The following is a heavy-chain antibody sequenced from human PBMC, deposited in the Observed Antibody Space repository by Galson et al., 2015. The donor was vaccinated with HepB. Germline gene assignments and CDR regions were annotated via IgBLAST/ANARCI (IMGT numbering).Heavy chain of an antibody. CDR2: IVVGSGNT. CDR3: AARSREWELLRPDY. J-gene: IGHJ4*02. Sequence: VKVSCKASGFTFTSSAVQWVRQARGQRLEWIGWIVVGSGNTNFAQKFQERVTFTRDMSTSTAYMDLSSLRSEDTAVYYCAARSREWELLRPDYWGQGTLVTVAS. V-gene: IGHV1-58*01. D-gene: IGHD1-26*01. CDR1: GFTFTSSA.